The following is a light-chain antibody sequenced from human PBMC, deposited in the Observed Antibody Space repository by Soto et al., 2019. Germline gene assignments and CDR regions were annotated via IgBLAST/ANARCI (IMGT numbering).Light chain of an antibody. CDR1: QSVNTN. CDR3: QQYSHWPPWLS. Sequence: EIAMTQSPATLSVSQGERATLSSRASQSVNTNLASYQQKPGQAPRILIYGASTRAPGIPARFSGSGSGTECTLTVSSLQYEDFAVYYCQQYSHWPPWLSFGGGTKVEVK. J-gene: IGKJ4*01. V-gene: IGKV3-15*01. CDR2: GAS.